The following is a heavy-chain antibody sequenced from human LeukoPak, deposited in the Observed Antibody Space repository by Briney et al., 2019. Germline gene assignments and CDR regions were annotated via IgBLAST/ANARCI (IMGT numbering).Heavy chain of an antibody. J-gene: IGHJ4*02. Sequence: ASVKVSFKASGCTFSSYAVSWVRLTPGQGLEWLGGIIPVFGTTTYAQKFQAKVTMTADKSTNTAYLEISSLTSDDTAVYYCARCSPGDSSNFYAVLQYWGQGTQVTVST. CDR1: GCTFSSYA. CDR3: ARCSPGDSSNFYAVLQY. D-gene: IGHD3-22*01. V-gene: IGHV1-69*06. CDR2: IIPVFGTT.